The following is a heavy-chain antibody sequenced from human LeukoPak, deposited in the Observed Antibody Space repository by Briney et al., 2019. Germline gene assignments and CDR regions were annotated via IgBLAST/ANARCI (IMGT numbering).Heavy chain of an antibody. J-gene: IGHJ4*02. V-gene: IGHV3-30*03. CDR1: GFTFSSYG. D-gene: IGHD2-2*02. CDR3: ARSQGNYCSSTSCYTDYFDY. CDR2: ISYDGSNK. Sequence: GRSLRLSCAASGFTFSSYGMHWVRQAPGKGLEWVAVISYDGSNKYYADSVKGRFAISRDSPKNMLYLQMNSLRADDTAVYYCARSQGNYCSSTSCYTDYFDYWGQGTLVTGSS.